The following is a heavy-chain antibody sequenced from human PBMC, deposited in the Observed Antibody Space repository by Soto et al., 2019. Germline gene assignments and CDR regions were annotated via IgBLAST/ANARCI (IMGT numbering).Heavy chain of an antibody. J-gene: IGHJ4*02. Sequence: EVQLVESGGGLVQPGGSLRLSCAASGFTFSSYRMHWVRQAPGKELVWVSRINSDGSSTSYADSVKGRFTISIENAKNTLYLQMTSLRAEDTAVYYCVRTSLVVAAATREDYWGQGTLVTVSS. CDR3: VRTSLVVAAATREDY. CDR2: INSDGSST. D-gene: IGHD2-15*01. V-gene: IGHV3-74*01. CDR1: GFTFSSYR.